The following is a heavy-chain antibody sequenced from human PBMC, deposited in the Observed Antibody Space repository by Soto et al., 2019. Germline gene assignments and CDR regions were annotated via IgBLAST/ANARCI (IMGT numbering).Heavy chain of an antibody. D-gene: IGHD3-9*01. CDR2: IYYSGST. CDR3: ARHGNYDILTGPPNYYYYMDV. Sequence: SETLSLTCTVSGGSISSSSYYWGWIRQPPGKGLEWIGGIYYSGSTYYNPSLKSRVTISVDTSKNQFSLKLSSVTAADTAVYYCARHGNYDILTGPPNYYYYMDVWGKGTTVTVSS. CDR1: GGSISSSSYY. V-gene: IGHV4-39*01. J-gene: IGHJ6*03.